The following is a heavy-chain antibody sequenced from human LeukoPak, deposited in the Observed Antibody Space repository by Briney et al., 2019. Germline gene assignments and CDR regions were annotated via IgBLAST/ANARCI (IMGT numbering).Heavy chain of an antibody. J-gene: IGHJ4*02. CDR1: GFTFSSYG. CDR2: ISYDGSNK. CDR3: ATDWDIVVVVAATLIDY. Sequence: GRSLRLSCAASGFTFSSYGMHWVRRAPGKGLEWVAVISYDGSNKYYADSVKGRFTISRDNSKNTLYLQMNSLRAEDTAVYYCATDWDIVVVVAATLIDYWGQGTLVTVSS. D-gene: IGHD2-15*01. V-gene: IGHV3-30*03.